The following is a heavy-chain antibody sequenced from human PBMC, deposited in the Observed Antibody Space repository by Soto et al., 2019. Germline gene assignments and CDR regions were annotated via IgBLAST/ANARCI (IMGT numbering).Heavy chain of an antibody. CDR2: IYYSGST. Sequence: SETLSLTCTVSGGSISSGGYYWSWIRQHPGKGLEWIGYIYYSGSTYYNPSLKSRVTISVDTSKNQFSLKLSSVTAADTAVYYCASFWSGYYLNYFDYWGQGTLVTVSS. D-gene: IGHD3-3*01. CDR1: GGSISSGGYY. V-gene: IGHV4-31*03. J-gene: IGHJ4*02. CDR3: ASFWSGYYLNYFDY.